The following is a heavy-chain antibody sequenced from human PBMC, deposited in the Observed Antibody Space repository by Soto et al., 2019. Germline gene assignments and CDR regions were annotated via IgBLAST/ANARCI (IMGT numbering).Heavy chain of an antibody. CDR3: ARGEWLGERRFDP. CDR1: GGSISSGGYY. CDR2: IYYSGST. Sequence: QMQRQESGPGLVKPSQSLSLTCTVSGGSISSGGYYWSWIRQHPGKGLEWIGYIYYSGSTYYNPSLKSRVTISVDTSKNQFSLKLSSVTAADTAVYYCARGEWLGERRFDPWGQGTLVTVSS. D-gene: IGHD3-16*01. J-gene: IGHJ5*02. V-gene: IGHV4-31*03.